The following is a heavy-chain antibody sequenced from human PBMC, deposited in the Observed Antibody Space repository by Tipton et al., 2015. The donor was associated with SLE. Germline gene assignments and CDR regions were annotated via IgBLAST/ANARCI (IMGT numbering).Heavy chain of an antibody. Sequence: TLSLTCTVSGGSISSSSYPWAWIRQPPGKGLEWIGSVYYSGKTSYNPSLMSRVIISEDTSTNQFSLKLSSVTAADTAVYYCARPRSGSSAPFDYWGQGTLVTVSS. V-gene: IGHV4-39*01. CDR2: VYYSGKT. J-gene: IGHJ4*02. CDR3: ARPRSGSSAPFDY. D-gene: IGHD6-6*01. CDR1: GGSISSSSYP.